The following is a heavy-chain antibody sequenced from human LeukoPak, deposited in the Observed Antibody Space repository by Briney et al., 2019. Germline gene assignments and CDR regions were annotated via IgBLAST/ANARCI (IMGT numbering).Heavy chain of an antibody. Sequence: SETLSLTCTVSGYSISSGYYWGWIRQPPGKGLERIGSIYHSGSTYYNPSLKSRVTISVDTSKNQFSLKLSSVTAADTAVYYCARNPGGSGYYIIWFDPWGQGTLVTVSS. CDR3: ARNPGGSGYYIIWFDP. V-gene: IGHV4-38-2*02. CDR2: IYHSGST. J-gene: IGHJ5*02. D-gene: IGHD3-3*01. CDR1: GYSISSGYY.